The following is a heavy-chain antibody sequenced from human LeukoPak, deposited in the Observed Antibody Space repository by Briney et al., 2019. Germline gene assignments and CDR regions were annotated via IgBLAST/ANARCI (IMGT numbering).Heavy chain of an antibody. CDR1: GFTFSSYS. Sequence: GGSLRLSCAASGFTFSSYSMNWVRQAPGKGLEWVSSISSSSSYIYYADSVKGRFTISRDNAKNSLYLQMNSLRAEDTAVYYCARHSPSARSPDDYWGQGTLVTVSS. J-gene: IGHJ4*02. D-gene: IGHD2-21*01. CDR3: ARHSPSARSPDDY. V-gene: IGHV3-21*01. CDR2: ISSSSSYI.